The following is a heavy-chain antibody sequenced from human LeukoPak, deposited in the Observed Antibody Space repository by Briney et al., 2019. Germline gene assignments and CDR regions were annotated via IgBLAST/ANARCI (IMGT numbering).Heavy chain of an antibody. CDR3: ARHLRGSATYPLEY. CDR2: FYPGDSDT. D-gene: IGHD5-12*01. J-gene: IGHJ4*02. V-gene: IGHV5-51*01. Sequence: GESLKISCKASGYSFSNYWIGWVRQMPGKGLEWMVIFYPGDSDTRYSPSFQGQITISADKSINTAYLQWSSLKASDTAIYYCARHLRGSATYPLEYWGQGTQVTVSS. CDR1: GYSFSNYW.